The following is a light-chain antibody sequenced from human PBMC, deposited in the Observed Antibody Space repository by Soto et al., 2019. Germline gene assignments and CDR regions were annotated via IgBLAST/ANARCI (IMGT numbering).Light chain of an antibody. J-gene: IGKJ4*01. Sequence: EIVLTQSPGTLSLSPGERATLSCRARQSVSSSYLAWYQQKPGQAPRLLIYGASTRATGIPDRFSGSGSGTDFTLTISRLEPEDFAMYYCQQYGSSSTFGGGTKVEIK. CDR1: QSVSSSY. CDR3: QQYGSSST. CDR2: GAS. V-gene: IGKV3-20*01.